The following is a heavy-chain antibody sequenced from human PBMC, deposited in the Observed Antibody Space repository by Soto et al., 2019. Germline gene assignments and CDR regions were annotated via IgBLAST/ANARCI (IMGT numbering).Heavy chain of an antibody. Sequence: QLQLQESGPGLVKPSETLSLTCTVSGGSISSSSYYWGWIRQPPGKGLEWLGNIYYSGSAYYNPSLKSRVTISVDMSKNYFSLKLGSVTAADTAVYYCAKRGVSGPVDYWGQGTLVTVSS. D-gene: IGHD3-10*01. J-gene: IGHJ4*02. CDR2: IYYSGSA. CDR1: GGSISSSSYY. V-gene: IGHV4-39*02. CDR3: AKRGVSGPVDY.